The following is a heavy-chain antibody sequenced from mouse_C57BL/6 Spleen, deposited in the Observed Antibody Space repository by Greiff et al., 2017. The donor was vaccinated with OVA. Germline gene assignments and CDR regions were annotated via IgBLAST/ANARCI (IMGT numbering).Heavy chain of an antibody. D-gene: IGHD2-12*01. CDR1: GYAFSSSW. CDR3: ARKEKIRRNYFDY. J-gene: IGHJ2*01. V-gene: IGHV1-82*01. Sequence: VKLQESGPELVKPGASVKISCKASGYAFSSSWMNWVQQRPGKGLEWIGGIYPGDGDTNYNGKFKGKATLTADKSSSTAYMQLSSLTSEDSAVYFCARKEKIRRNYFDYWGQGTTLTVSS. CDR2: IYPGDGDT.